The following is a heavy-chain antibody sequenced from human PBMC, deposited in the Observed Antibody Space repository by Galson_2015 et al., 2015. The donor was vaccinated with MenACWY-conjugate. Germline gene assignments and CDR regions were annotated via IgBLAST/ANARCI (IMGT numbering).Heavy chain of an antibody. Sequence: SLRLSCAASGFTFSTYALSWVRQAPGKGLEWVSSISGSGRTTYYADSVKGRFTISRDNSKNTLYLQMNSLRAEDTAVYYCAKQPSAVTTESSWHWYFDLWGRGTLVTVSA. V-gene: IGHV3-23*01. J-gene: IGHJ2*01. CDR3: AKQPSAVTTESSWHWYFDL. D-gene: IGHD4-17*01. CDR1: GFTFSTYA. CDR2: ISGSGRTT.